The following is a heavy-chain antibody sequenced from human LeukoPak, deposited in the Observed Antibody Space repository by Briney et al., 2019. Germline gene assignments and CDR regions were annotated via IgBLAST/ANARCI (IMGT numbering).Heavy chain of an antibody. J-gene: IGHJ6*03. V-gene: IGHV1-8*01. CDR3: ARGPLAANYYYMDV. D-gene: IGHD6-6*01. CDR1: GYTFTSYD. Sequence: ASVKVSCKASGYTFTSYDINWVRQATGQGLEWMGWMNPNSGNTGYAQKFQGRVTMTRNTSISTAYMELSSLRSEDTAVYYCARGPLAANYYYMDVWGKGTTVTVSS. CDR2: MNPNSGNT.